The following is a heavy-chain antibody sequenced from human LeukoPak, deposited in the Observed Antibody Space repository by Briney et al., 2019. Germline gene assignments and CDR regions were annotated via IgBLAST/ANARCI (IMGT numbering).Heavy chain of an antibody. CDR1: GGTFSSYA. CDR3: ATYDSSERLLDY. V-gene: IGHV1-69*13. CDR2: IIPIFGTA. Sequence: SVKVSCKASGGTFSSYAISWVRQAPGQGLEWMGGIIPIFGTANYAQKFQGRVTITADESTSTAYMELSSLRSEDTAVYYCATYDSSERLLDYWGQGTLVTVSS. J-gene: IGHJ4*02. D-gene: IGHD3-22*01.